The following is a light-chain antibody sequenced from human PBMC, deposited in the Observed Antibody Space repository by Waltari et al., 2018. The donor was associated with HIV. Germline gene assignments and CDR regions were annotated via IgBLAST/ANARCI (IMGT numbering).Light chain of an antibody. CDR3: QQYDSYSWT. J-gene: IGKJ1*01. CDR2: AAS. CDR1: QDVGNS. V-gene: IGKV1-8*01. Sequence: AVRMTQSPSSFSASPGDRVTITCRASQDVGNSLAWYKQKPGKAPELLIYAASTLQSGVPSRFSGSGSGTNFTLTIGCLQSEDFATYYCQQYDSYSWTFGQGTKVDIK.